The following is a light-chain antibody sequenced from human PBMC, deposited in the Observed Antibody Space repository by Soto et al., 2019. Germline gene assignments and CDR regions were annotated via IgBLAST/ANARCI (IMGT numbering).Light chain of an antibody. CDR3: QQYGGSPIT. Sequence: IVLTQSPGTLAESPGERVTLSCRASQSVTTRLAWYQHKPGQAPTLLMSGASNRASGVPVRFSGSGSGTDFTLTISRLEPEDFALYYCQQYGGSPITFGLGTRLEIK. V-gene: IGKV3-20*01. CDR1: QSVTTR. CDR2: GAS. J-gene: IGKJ5*01.